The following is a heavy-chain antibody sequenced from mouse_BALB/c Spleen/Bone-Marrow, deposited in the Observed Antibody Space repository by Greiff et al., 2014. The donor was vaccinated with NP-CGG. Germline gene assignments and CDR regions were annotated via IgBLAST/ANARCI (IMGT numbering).Heavy chain of an antibody. Sequence: VKLVESGAELVRPGASVKLSCKASGYTFTSYCMNWVKQRPGQGLGWIGMIDPSDSETHYNQVFKDKATLTVDKSSSTAYMQLSSLTSEDSAVYYCARNWAFDYWGQGTTLTVSS. J-gene: IGHJ2*01. CDR1: GYTFTSYC. V-gene: IGHV1-61*01. CDR2: IDPSDSET. CDR3: ARNWAFDY.